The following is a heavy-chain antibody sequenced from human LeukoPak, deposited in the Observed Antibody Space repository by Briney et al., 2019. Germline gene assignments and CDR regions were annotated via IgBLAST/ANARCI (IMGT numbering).Heavy chain of an antibody. V-gene: IGHV1-46*01. D-gene: IGHD2-2*02. CDR1: GYTFTSYY. CDR2: INPSGGST. CDR3: AIQGLLGAKNPDRRYCSSTSCYRGPYYYYYYMDV. J-gene: IGHJ6*03. Sequence: ASVKVSCKASGYTFTSYYMHWVRQAPGQGLERMGIINPSGGSTSYAQKFQGRVTMTRDTSTSTVYMELSSLRSEDTAVYYCAIQGLLGAKNPDRRYCSSTSCYRGPYYYYYYMDVWGKGTTVTVSS.